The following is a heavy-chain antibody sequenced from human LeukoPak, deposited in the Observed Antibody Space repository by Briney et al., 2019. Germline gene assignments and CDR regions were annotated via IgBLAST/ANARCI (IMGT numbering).Heavy chain of an antibody. D-gene: IGHD2-2*01. J-gene: IGHJ6*02. CDR1: GFTFSSYG. Sequence: GGSLRLSCAASGFTFSSYGMYWVRQAPGKGLEWVAVISSDGSNKYYVDSVKGRFTITRDNSKNTLYLEMNSLRAEDTDMYYCEKEPIPVASNNYCRMDVWGQGTTVSVSS. CDR3: EKEPIPVASNNYCRMDV. CDR2: ISSDGSNK. V-gene: IGHV3-30*18.